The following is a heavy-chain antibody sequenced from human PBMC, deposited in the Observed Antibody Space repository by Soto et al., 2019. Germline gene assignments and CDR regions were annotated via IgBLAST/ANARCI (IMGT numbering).Heavy chain of an antibody. CDR1: GFTFSSYG. Sequence: PGGSLRLSCAASGFTFSSYGMHWVRQAPGKGLEWVAVIWYDGSNKYYADSVKGRFTISRDNSKNTLYLQMNSLRAEDTAVYYCARSSGWYIIEAFDIWGQGTMVTVSS. V-gene: IGHV3-33*01. CDR3: ARSSGWYIIEAFDI. J-gene: IGHJ3*02. CDR2: IWYDGSNK. D-gene: IGHD6-19*01.